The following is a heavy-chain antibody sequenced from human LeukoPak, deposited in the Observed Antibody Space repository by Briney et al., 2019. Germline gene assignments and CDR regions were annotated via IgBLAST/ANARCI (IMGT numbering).Heavy chain of an antibody. V-gene: IGHV1-69*05. D-gene: IGHD5-24*01. Sequence: ASVKVSCKASGGTFSSYAISWVRQAPGQGLEWMGGIIPIFGTANYAQKFQGRVTITTDESTSTAYVELSSLRSEDTAVYYCAIEMATMVDYWGQGTLVTVSS. CDR2: IIPIFGTA. J-gene: IGHJ4*02. CDR1: GGTFSSYA. CDR3: AIEMATMVDY.